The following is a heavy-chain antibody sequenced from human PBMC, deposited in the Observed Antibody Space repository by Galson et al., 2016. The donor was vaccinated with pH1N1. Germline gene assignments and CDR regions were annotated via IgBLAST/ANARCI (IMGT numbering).Heavy chain of an antibody. V-gene: IGHV3-21*01. CDR1: GFTFSSYS. D-gene: IGHD2-15*01. CDR2: ISSSSSYI. CDR3: ASAYCSGGRCYSDFQFDY. J-gene: IGHJ4*02. Sequence: SLRLSCAASGFTFSSYSMNWVRQAPGKGLEWVSSISSSSSYIYYADSVKGRFTISRDNAKNSLYLHMNSLRAEDTAVYYCASAYCSGGRCYSDFQFDYWGQGTLVTVSS.